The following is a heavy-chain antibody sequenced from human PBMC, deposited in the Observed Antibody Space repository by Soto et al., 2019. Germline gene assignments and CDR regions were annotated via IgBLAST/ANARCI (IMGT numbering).Heavy chain of an antibody. V-gene: IGHV3-7*01. Sequence: EVQLVESGGGLVQPEGSLRLSCAASGFTFSSYWMSWVRQAPGKGLEWVANIKQDGSEKYYVDSVKGRFTISRDNAKNSLYLQMNSLRAEDTAVYFCARAALVVPAAILGYWGQGTLVTVSS. CDR3: ARAALVVPAAILGY. D-gene: IGHD2-2*01. CDR1: GFTFSSYW. J-gene: IGHJ4*02. CDR2: IKQDGSEK.